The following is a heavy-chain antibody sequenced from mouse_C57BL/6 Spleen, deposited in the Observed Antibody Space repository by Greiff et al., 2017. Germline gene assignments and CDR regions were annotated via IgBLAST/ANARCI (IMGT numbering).Heavy chain of an antibody. D-gene: IGHD2-5*01. CDR2: ISDGGSYT. J-gene: IGHJ3*01. CDR1: GFTFSSYA. V-gene: IGHV5-4*01. Sequence: EVQRVESGGGLVKPGGSLKLSCAASGFTFSSYAMSWVRQTPEKRLEWVATISDGGSYTYYPDNVKGRFTISRDNAKNNLYLQMSHLKSEDTAMYYCARDLDYSNFAYWGQGTLVTVSA. CDR3: ARDLDYSNFAY.